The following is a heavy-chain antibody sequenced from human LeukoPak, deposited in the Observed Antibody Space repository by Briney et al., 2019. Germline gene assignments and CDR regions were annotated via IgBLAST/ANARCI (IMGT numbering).Heavy chain of an antibody. CDR2: IYTSGST. CDR1: GGSISSYY. J-gene: IGHJ3*02. Sequence: PSETLSLTXTVSGGSISSYYWSWIRQPAGKGLEWIGRIYTSGSTNYNPSLKSRVTMSVDTSKNQFSLKLSSVTAADTAMYYCARVRAIAAAGNYVDAFDIWGQGTMVTVSS. CDR3: ARVRAIAAAGNYVDAFDI. V-gene: IGHV4-4*07. D-gene: IGHD6-13*01.